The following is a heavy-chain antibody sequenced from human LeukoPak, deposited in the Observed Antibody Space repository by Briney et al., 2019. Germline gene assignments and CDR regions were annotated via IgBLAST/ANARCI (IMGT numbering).Heavy chain of an antibody. Sequence: GESLKISCKCSGYSFTSYWIGWVRQMPGKGLEWMGIIYPGDSDTRYSPSFQGQVTISADKSISTAYLQWSSLKASDTAMYYCARRGLNYYDSSGYSWDFDYWGQGTLVTVSS. CDR3: ARRGLNYYDSSGYSWDFDY. CDR1: GYSFTSYW. D-gene: IGHD3-22*01. V-gene: IGHV5-51*01. CDR2: IYPGDSDT. J-gene: IGHJ4*02.